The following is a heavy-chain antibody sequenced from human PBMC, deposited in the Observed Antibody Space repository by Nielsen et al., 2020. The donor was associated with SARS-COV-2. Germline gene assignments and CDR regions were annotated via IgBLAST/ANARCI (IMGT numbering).Heavy chain of an antibody. CDR1: GGSISSSSYY. Sequence: GSLRLSCTVSGGSISSSSYYWGWIRQPPGKGLEWIGSIYYSGSTNYNPSLKSRVTISVDTSKNQFSLKLSSVTAADTAVYYCARLFGPQAVASSEGPRAHYFDYWGQGTLVTVSS. J-gene: IGHJ4*02. CDR2: IYYSGST. V-gene: IGHV4-39*07. D-gene: IGHD6-19*01. CDR3: ARLFGPQAVASSEGPRAHYFDY.